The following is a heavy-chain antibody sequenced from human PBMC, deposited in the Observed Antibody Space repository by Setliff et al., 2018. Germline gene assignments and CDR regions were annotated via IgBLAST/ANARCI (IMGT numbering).Heavy chain of an antibody. CDR1: GGSISSPSYF. J-gene: IGHJ3*02. V-gene: IGHV4-39*01. CDR3: ASRGKQGVLWFGESLGAFDI. CDR2: IYYSGSS. D-gene: IGHD3-10*01. Sequence: PSETLSLTCTVSGGSISSPSYFWGWVRRPPGKEMEWIATIYYSGSSYYNPSLKSRVTISVDTSKNQFSLKLSSVTAADTAVYYCASRGKQGVLWFGESLGAFDIWGQGTMVTVSS.